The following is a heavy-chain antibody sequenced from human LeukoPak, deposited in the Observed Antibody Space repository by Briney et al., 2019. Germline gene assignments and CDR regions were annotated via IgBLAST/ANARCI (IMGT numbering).Heavy chain of an antibody. D-gene: IGHD1-1*01. CDR3: ENRGNPTVGNHYLDV. Sequence: GGSLRLSCAASGFTFSSSDMSWVRQAPGSGLEWVSSIRHSDSNTYYADSVMGRFTISRDNSKYTLYLQMNSLSAEGTAVYYCENRGNPTVGNHYLDVWGKGTTVSVSS. J-gene: IGHJ6*03. CDR1: GFTFSSSD. V-gene: IGHV3-23*05. CDR2: IRHSDSNT.